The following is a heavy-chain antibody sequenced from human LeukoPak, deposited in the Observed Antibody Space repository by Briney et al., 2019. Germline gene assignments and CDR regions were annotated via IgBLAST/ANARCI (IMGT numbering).Heavy chain of an antibody. CDR3: ARVEWAWIQLWPFDY. CDR2: INPSGDST. CDR1: GYTFTSYN. V-gene: IGHV1-46*01. Sequence: ASVKLSCNASGYTFTSYNMHYFRQSPGQALEWMGIINPSGDSTSYAQNFQGRVTMTRDTSTSTVYMELSSLRSEDTALYYCARVEWAWIQLWPFDYWGQGTLVTVSS. D-gene: IGHD5-18*01. J-gene: IGHJ4*02.